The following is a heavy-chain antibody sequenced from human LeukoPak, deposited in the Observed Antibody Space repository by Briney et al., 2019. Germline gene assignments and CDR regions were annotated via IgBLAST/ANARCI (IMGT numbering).Heavy chain of an antibody. V-gene: IGHV3-23*01. CDR2: ISLSTSGK. CDR3: AKALTRWAFDI. Sequence: GGSLRLSCAASGFTFNSYDMSWVRQAPGKGLEWVSSISLSTSGKTYADSVKGRFTISTDNAKNTLYLQMDSLRAEDTAIYYCAKALTRWAFDIWGQGTMVTVSS. CDR1: GFTFNSYD. D-gene: IGHD3-16*01. J-gene: IGHJ3*02.